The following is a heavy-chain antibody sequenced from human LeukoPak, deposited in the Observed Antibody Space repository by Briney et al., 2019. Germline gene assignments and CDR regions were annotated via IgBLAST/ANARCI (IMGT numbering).Heavy chain of an antibody. V-gene: IGHV3-30*03. J-gene: IGHJ5*02. CDR3: ARDSSPWYYYDRSGSNGFDP. Sequence: PGGSLRLSCATSGFNFSTFDMSWVRQAPGKGLEWVAVIAYDGGNKYYADSVKGRFTISRDNSKNTLFLQMNSLRAEDTAVYYCARDSSPWYYYDRSGSNGFDPWGQGTLVTVSS. CDR2: IAYDGGNK. D-gene: IGHD3-22*01. CDR1: GFNFSTFD.